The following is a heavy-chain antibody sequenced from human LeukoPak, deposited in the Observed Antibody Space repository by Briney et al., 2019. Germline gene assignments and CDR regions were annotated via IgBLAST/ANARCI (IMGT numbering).Heavy chain of an antibody. Sequence: PGGSLRLSCAASGFTFRSYAMHWVRQVPGKGLGWVAFILDVGSIEDNADTVKGRLTISKDNSKNTLYLKMNSLRIEDTAVYYCAGEIFNAFDIWGQGTMVTVSS. CDR3: AGEIFNAFDI. V-gene: IGHV3-30-3*01. CDR2: ILDVGSIE. CDR1: GFTFRSYA. J-gene: IGHJ3*02.